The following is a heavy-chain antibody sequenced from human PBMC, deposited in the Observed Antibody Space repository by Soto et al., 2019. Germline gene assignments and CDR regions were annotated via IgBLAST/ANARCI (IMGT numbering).Heavy chain of an antibody. D-gene: IGHD1-1*01. CDR3: AHRVHGSDTGWNTGIFDY. V-gene: IGHV3-23*01. J-gene: IGHJ4*01. CDR1: GFTFSNYS. Sequence: PXGSLRLSCAASGFTFSNYSMNWVRQAPGEGLEWVSEITESGATYYTDSVKGRFTISRDNSKNTLYLTMTNMDPEDTATYFCAHRVHGSDTGWNTGIFDYWGHGTLVTVSS. CDR2: ITESGAT.